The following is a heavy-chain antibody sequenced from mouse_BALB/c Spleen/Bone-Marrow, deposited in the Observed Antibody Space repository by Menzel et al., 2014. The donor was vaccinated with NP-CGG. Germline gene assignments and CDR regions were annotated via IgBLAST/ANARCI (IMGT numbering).Heavy chain of an antibody. V-gene: IGHV1S81*02. CDR3: ARKGADYEDY. CDR2: INPSNGRT. CDR1: GYTFTSYW. J-gene: IGHJ2*01. D-gene: IGHD2-4*01. Sequence: QVHVKQSGAELVKPGASVKLSCKASGYTFTSYWMHWVKQRPGQGLEWIGEINPSNGRTNYNEKFKTKATLTVDKSSNTAYMQLSRRTSEDSAVYYCARKGADYEDYWGQGTTLTVSS.